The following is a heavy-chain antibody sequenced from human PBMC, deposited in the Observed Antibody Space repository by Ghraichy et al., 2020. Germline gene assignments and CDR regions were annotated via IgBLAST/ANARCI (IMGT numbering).Heavy chain of an antibody. J-gene: IGHJ4*02. D-gene: IGHD3-16*01. Sequence: ASVKVSCKASGYTFTGYYMHWVRQAPGQGLEWMGRINPNSGGTNYAQKFQGRVTMTGDTSIATAYMELSSLRSDDTAVYYCARDVSFEHDYWGQGTLVTVSS. CDR3: ARDVSFEHDY. V-gene: IGHV1-2*06. CDR2: INPNSGGT. CDR1: GYTFTGYY.